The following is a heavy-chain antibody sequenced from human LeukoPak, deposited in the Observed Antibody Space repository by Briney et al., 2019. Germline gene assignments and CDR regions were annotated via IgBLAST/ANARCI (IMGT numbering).Heavy chain of an antibody. CDR3: ARLPTNYVWGSYRHSYFDY. CDR2: INWNGGST. J-gene: IGHJ4*02. D-gene: IGHD3-16*02. V-gene: IGHV3-20*04. CDR1: GFTFDDYG. Sequence: GGSLRLSCAASGFTFDDYGMSWVRQAPGKGLEWVSGINWNGGSTGYADSVKGRLTISRDNAKNSLYLQMNSLRAEDTALYYCARLPTNYVWGSYRHSYFDYWGQGTLVTVSS.